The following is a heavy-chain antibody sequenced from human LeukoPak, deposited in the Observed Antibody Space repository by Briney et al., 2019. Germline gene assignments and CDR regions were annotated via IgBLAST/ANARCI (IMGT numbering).Heavy chain of an antibody. CDR3: ARARWGYSSSRGTSWFDP. V-gene: IGHV6-1*01. J-gene: IGHJ5*02. CDR1: GDSVSNKNTA. CDR2: TYYRSKWHN. D-gene: IGHD6-13*01. Sequence: SQTLSLTCAISGDSVSNKNTAWNWIRQSPSRGLEWLGRTYYRSKWHNTYAASVKSRITINPDTSKNQFSLKLSSVTAADTAVYYCARARWGYSSSRGTSWFDPWGQGTLVTVSS.